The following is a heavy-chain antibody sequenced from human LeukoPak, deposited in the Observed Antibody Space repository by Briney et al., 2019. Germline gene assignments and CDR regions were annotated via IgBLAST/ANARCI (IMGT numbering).Heavy chain of an antibody. CDR3: ARDEWHDFWSGYYSYYYYGMDV. V-gene: IGHV3-30*03. Sequence: GGSLRLSCAASGFTFSSYGMHWVRQAPGKGLEWVAVISYDGSNKYYADSVKGRFTISRDNSKNTLYLQMNSLRAEDTAVYYCARDEWHDFWSGYYSYYYYGMDVWGQGTTVTVSS. CDR1: GFTFSSYG. CDR2: ISYDGSNK. J-gene: IGHJ6*02. D-gene: IGHD3-3*01.